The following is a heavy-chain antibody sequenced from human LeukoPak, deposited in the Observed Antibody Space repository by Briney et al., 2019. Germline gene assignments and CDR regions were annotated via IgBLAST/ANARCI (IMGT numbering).Heavy chain of an antibody. D-gene: IGHD3-10*01. Sequence: ASVKVSCKASGYTFTSYDINWVRQATGQGLEWMGWMNPNSGNTGYAQKFQGRVTMTRNTSISTAYMELSSLRSEDTAVYYCARGATMARGAYFGYWGQGTLVTVSS. CDR2: MNPNSGNT. J-gene: IGHJ4*02. CDR3: ARGATMARGAYFGY. V-gene: IGHV1-8*01. CDR1: GYTFTSYD.